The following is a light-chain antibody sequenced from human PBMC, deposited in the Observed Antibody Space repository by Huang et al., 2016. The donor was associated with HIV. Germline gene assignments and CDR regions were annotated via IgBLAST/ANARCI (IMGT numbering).Light chain of an antibody. Sequence: EIILTQSPATLSLSPGERATLSCRASQSVGSYLAWYQQKPGQAPRLLIYDASNRATGSPARFSGGGSGTDFTLTIRGLEPDDFAVYFCQQRSNRNPTTFGQGTKVE. CDR3: QQRSNRNPTT. CDR1: QSVGSY. CDR2: DAS. V-gene: IGKV3D-11*02. J-gene: IGKJ1*01.